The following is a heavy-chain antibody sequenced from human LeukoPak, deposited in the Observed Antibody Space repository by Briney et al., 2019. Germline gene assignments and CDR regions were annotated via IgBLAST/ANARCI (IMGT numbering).Heavy chain of an antibody. Sequence: GGSLRLSCAASGFTFSSYEMNWVRQAPGKGLEWVSYISSSGSTIYYADSVKGRFTISRGNAKNSLYLQMNSLRAEDTAVYYCARDYYGSGSYYNAGMDVWGKGTTVTVSS. CDR2: ISSSGSTI. CDR3: ARDYYGSGSYYNAGMDV. J-gene: IGHJ6*04. D-gene: IGHD3-10*01. CDR1: GFTFSSYE. V-gene: IGHV3-48*03.